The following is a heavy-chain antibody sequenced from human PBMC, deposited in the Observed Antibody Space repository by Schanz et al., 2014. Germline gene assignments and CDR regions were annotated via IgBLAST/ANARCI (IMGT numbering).Heavy chain of an antibody. CDR2: VNPSVRGT. D-gene: IGHD2-2*01. V-gene: IGHV1-46*01. CDR3: AKVAPAATYLDS. J-gene: IGHJ4*02. CDR1: GYTLSAYS. Sequence: QVQLVQSGTQVKKPGASVKVSCKASGYTLSAYSLHWVRQAPGQGLEWMGIVNPSVRGTHFAREFQGRVTVTSDTSTSTVYMELSAEDTAVYYCAKVAPAATYLDSWGLGTLVTVSS.